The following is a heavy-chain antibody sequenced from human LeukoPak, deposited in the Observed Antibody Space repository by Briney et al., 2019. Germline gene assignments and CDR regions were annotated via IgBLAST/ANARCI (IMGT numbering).Heavy chain of an antibody. CDR3: ARDSTRQQLGKGWFDP. V-gene: IGHV4-59*12. CDR1: GASINNYY. CDR2: IYYSGST. Sequence: PSETLSLTCSVSGASINNYYWSWIRQPPGKGLEWIGYIYYSGSTNYNPSLKSRVTISVDRSKTQFSLKLSSVTAADTAVYYCARDSTRQQLGKGWFDPWGQGTLVTVSS. D-gene: IGHD6-13*01. J-gene: IGHJ5*02.